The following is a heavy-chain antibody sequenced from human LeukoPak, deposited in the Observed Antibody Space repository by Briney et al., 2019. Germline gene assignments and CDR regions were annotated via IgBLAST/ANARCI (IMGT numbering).Heavy chain of an antibody. Sequence: GRSLRLSCAASGFTFSTYGMHWVRQAPGKGLEWVAVISFDGSNKFCVDSVKGRFTISRDNSNNTLYLQMSSLRAEDTAVYYCAKGSLSGGYWGQGTLVTVSS. CDR2: ISFDGSNK. CDR3: AKGSLSGGY. D-gene: IGHD2-8*02. J-gene: IGHJ4*02. CDR1: GFTFSTYG. V-gene: IGHV3-30*18.